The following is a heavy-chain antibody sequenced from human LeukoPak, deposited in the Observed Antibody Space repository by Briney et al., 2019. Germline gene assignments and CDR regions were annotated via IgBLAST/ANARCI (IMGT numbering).Heavy chain of an antibody. CDR1: GGSISNSSYY. J-gene: IGHJ4*02. CDR3: AREGERYYFDY. Sequence: SETLSLTCTVSGGSISNSSYYWAWIRQPPGKGLEWIGSIYYSGNPFYNPSLKSRVTILVDTSNNQFSLEVDSVTAADTAVYYCAREGERYYFDYWGQGTLVTVSS. CDR2: IYYSGNP. V-gene: IGHV4-39*02.